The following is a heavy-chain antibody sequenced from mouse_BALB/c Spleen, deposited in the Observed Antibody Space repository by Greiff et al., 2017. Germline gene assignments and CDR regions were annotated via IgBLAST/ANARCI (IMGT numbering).Heavy chain of an antibody. J-gene: IGHJ4*01. CDR2: ISSGSSTI. D-gene: IGHD1-1*01. Sequence: EVKVVESGGGLVQPGGSRKLSCAASGFTFSSFGMHWVRQAPEKGLEWVAYISSGSSTIYYADTVKGRFTISRDNPKNTLFLQMTSLRSEDTAMYYCANDYGSSYYYAMDYWGQGTSVTVSS. V-gene: IGHV5-17*02. CDR1: GFTFSSFG. CDR3: ANDYGSSYYYAMDY.